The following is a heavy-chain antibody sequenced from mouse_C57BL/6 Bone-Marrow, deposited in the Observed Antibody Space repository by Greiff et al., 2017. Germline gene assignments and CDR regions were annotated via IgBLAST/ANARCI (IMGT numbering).Heavy chain of an antibody. D-gene: IGHD2-4*01. V-gene: IGHV1-53*01. Sequence: QVQLQQSGTELVKPGASLNLSCKASGYTFTSYWMHWVQQTPGQGLEWIGDINPSNGGTNYNGRIKRKTTKTVDKSTSTAYMKLGSLTSEDSAVYYCARWIRAYWGQGTLVTVSA. CDR3: ARWIRAY. J-gene: IGHJ3*01. CDR2: INPSNGGT. CDR1: GYTFTSYW.